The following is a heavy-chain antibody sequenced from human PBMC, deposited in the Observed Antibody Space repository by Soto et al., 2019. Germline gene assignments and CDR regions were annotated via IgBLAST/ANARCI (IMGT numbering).Heavy chain of an antibody. V-gene: IGHV4-31*03. CDR2: IYYSGST. Sequence: SETLSLTCTVSGGSISSGGYYWSWIRQHPGKGLEWIGYIYYSGSTYYNPSLKSRVTISVDTSKNQFSLKLSSVTAADTAVYYCAREATSNKQDYGMDVWGQGTTVTVSS. CDR1: GGSISSGGYY. CDR3: AREATSNKQDYGMDV. J-gene: IGHJ6*02.